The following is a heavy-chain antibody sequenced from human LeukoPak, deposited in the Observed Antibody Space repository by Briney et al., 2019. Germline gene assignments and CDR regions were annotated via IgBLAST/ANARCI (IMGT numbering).Heavy chain of an antibody. V-gene: IGHV3-21*01. CDR3: AREFNSGSFQVFDY. CDR2: ISSSSSYI. J-gene: IGHJ4*02. Sequence: GGSLRLSCAASGFTFSSYEMNWVRQAPGKGLEWVSSISSSSSYIYYADSVKGRFTISGDNAKNPLYLQMNSLRAEDTAVYYCAREFNSGSFQVFDYWGQGTLVTVSS. D-gene: IGHD3-10*01. CDR1: GFTFSSYE.